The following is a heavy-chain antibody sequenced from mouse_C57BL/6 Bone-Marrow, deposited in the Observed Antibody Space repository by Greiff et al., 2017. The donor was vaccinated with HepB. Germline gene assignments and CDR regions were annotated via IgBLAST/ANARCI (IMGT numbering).Heavy chain of an antibody. CDR2: IWTGGGT. J-gene: IGHJ4*01. V-gene: IGHV2-9-1*01. CDR3: ARNRDYGKGYYAMDD. D-gene: IGHD2-1*01. CDR1: GFSLTSYA. Sequence: VQLVESGPGLVAPSQSLSITCTVSGFSLTSYAISWVRQPPGKGLEWLGVIWTGGGTNYNSALKSRLSISKDNSKSQVFLKMNSLQTDDTARYYCARNRDYGKGYYAMDDWGQGTSVTVSS.